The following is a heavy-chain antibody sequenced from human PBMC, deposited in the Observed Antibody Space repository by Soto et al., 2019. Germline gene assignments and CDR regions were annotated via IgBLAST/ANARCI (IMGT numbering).Heavy chain of an antibody. D-gene: IGHD3-16*01. CDR2: IYPGDSNT. J-gene: IGHJ4*02. Sequence: GESLKTSCKGFGYSCSNYWIGWVRQMPGKDLEWMGIIYPGDSNTRYNPSFEGRVTMSADKSISTAYIQWSSLKASDSAMYYCAKRPTGGNFFDFWGQGTLVTVSS. CDR1: GYSCSNYW. V-gene: IGHV5-51*01. CDR3: AKRPTGGNFFDF.